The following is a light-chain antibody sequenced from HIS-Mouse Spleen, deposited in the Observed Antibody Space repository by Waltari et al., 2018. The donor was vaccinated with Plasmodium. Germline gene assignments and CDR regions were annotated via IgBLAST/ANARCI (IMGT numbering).Light chain of an antibody. CDR2: GAS. V-gene: IGKV3-20*01. CDR3: QQYGSSPYT. J-gene: IGKJ2*01. CDR1: QSVSSSY. Sequence: EIVLTQSPGHLSLSPGERANLPCRASQSVSSSYLAWYQQKPGQAPRLLIYGASSRATGIPDRFSGSGSGTDFTLTISRLEPEDFAVYYCQQYGSSPYTFGQGTKLEI.